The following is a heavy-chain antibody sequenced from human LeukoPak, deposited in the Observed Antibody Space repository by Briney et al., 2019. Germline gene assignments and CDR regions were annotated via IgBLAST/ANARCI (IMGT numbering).Heavy chain of an antibody. CDR1: GYTFTSYD. Sequence: ASVKVSCKASGYTFTSYDINWVRQATGQGLEWMGWMNPNSGNTGYAQKFQGRVTMTRNTSISTAYMELSSLRSEDTVVYYCARAQKRSYYYDSSGFNPAYWGQGTLVTVSS. J-gene: IGHJ4*02. CDR2: MNPNSGNT. CDR3: ARAQKRSYYYDSSGFNPAY. D-gene: IGHD3-22*01. V-gene: IGHV1-8*01.